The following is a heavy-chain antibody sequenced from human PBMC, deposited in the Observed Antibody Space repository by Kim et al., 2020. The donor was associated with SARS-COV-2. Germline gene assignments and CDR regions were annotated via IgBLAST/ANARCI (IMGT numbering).Heavy chain of an antibody. CDR1: GFTFSDYD. D-gene: IGHD2-21*02. Sequence: GGSLRLSCTASGFTFSDYDMHWVRQPTGKGLEWVSAIDSAGDTYYPDSVKGRFTISRENAKNSLYLQVNSLRAGDSAVYYCVRGAVTCDYGMDVWGQGTTVTVSS. CDR3: VRGAVTCDYGMDV. J-gene: IGHJ6*02. V-gene: IGHV3-13*04. CDR2: IDSAGDT.